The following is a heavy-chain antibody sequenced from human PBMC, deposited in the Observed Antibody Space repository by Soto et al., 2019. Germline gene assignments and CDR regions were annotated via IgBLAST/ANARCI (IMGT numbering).Heavy chain of an antibody. CDR1: GFTFSSYG. CDR2: ISSDGRKT. V-gene: IGHV3-30*18. CDR3: AKDRGSSGYLPYWYIDL. J-gene: IGHJ2*01. D-gene: IGHD3-22*01. Sequence: QVQLVESGGGVVQPGRSRRLSCAASGFTFSSYGMHWVRQAPGKGLEWVAVISSDGRKTYNEDSEKGRFTISRDNSKNTLYLQMNSLRAEDTATYYCAKDRGSSGYLPYWYIDLWGRGTLVTVSS.